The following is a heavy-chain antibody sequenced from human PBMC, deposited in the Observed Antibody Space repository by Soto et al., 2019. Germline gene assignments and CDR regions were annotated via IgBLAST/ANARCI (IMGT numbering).Heavy chain of an antibody. V-gene: IGHV1-18*01. CDR3: AREDQIAVAASDNYYYGMDV. D-gene: IGHD6-19*01. CDR2: ISAYNGNT. CDR1: GYTFTNYG. Sequence: QVQLVQSGAEVKKPGASVKVSCKASGYTFTNYGISWVRQAPGQGLEWMGWISAYNGNTNYAQKLQGRVTMTTDTSTSTAYMELRSLRSDDTAVYYCAREDQIAVAASDNYYYGMDVWGQGTTVTVSS. J-gene: IGHJ6*02.